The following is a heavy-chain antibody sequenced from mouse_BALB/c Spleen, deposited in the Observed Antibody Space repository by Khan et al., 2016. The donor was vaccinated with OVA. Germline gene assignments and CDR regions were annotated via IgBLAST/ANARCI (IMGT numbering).Heavy chain of an antibody. V-gene: IGHV3-2*02. CDR3: ARTARIKY. CDR1: GYSITSGYG. D-gene: IGHD1-2*01. Sequence: EVQLQESGPGLVKPSQSLSLTCTVTGYSITSGYGWNWIRQFPGNKLEWMGYISYSGSTNYTPSLKRRISITRDTSKNQFFLQLNSVNTEDTATYYCARTARIKYWGQGTTLTVSS. J-gene: IGHJ2*01. CDR2: ISYSGST.